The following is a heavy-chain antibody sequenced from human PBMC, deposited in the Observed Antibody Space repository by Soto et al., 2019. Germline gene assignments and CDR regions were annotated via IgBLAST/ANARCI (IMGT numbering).Heavy chain of an antibody. V-gene: IGHV3-74*01. CDR1: GFTFSSYW. D-gene: IGHD6-19*01. J-gene: IGHJ6*02. CDR3: ARESDSSGWYIYYYGMDV. CDR2: INSDGSST. Sequence: GGSLRLSCAASGFTFSSYWMHWVRQAPGKGLVWVSRINSDGSSTSYADSVKGRFTISRDNAKNTLYLQMNSLRAEDTAVYYCARESDSSGWYIYYYGMDVWGQGTTVTVSS.